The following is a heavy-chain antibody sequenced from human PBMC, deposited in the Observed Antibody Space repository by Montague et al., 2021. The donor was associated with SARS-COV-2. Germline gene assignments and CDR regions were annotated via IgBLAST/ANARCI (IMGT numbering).Heavy chain of an antibody. D-gene: IGHD3-22*01. Sequence: SETLSLTCTVSGGSIGSSSYYWGWLRQPPGKGLEWIGSIYYSGSTYYNPSLKSRVTISVDTSKNQFSLKLSSVTAADTAVYYCARFPTSYYYDSKAAPATPDAFDIWGQGTMVTVSS. CDR3: ARFPTSYYYDSKAAPATPDAFDI. J-gene: IGHJ3*02. V-gene: IGHV4-39*01. CDR2: IYYSGST. CDR1: GGSIGSSSYY.